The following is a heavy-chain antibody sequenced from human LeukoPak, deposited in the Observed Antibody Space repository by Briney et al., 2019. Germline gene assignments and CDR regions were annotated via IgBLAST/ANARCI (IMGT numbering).Heavy chain of an antibody. D-gene: IGHD5-18*01. J-gene: IGHJ4*02. CDR1: GFTFDDYA. CDR3: AKDNTAMVRNYYFDY. CDR2: ISWNSGSI. Sequence: PGRSLRLSCAASGFTFDDYAMHWVRQAPGKGLEWVSGISWNSGSIGYADSVKGRFTISRDNAKNSLYLQMNSLRAEDTALYYCAKDNTAMVRNYYFDYWGQGTLVTVSS. V-gene: IGHV3-9*01.